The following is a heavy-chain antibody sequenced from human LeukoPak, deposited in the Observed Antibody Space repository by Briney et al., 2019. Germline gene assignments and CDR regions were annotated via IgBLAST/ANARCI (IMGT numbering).Heavy chain of an antibody. D-gene: IGHD6-13*01. Sequence: SVKVSFKASGGTFSSYAISWVRQAPGQGLEWMGGIIPIFGTANYAQKFQCSVTITTDESTSTAYMELSSLRSEDTAVYYCARDGRNYSSSWVYYFDYWGQGTLVTVSS. CDR2: IIPIFGTA. CDR3: ARDGRNYSSSWVYYFDY. J-gene: IGHJ4*02. V-gene: IGHV1-69*05. CDR1: GGTFSSYA.